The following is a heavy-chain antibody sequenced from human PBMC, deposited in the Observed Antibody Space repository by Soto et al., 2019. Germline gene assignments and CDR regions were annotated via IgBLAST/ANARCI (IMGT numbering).Heavy chain of an antibody. Sequence: PSETLSLTCTVSGGSISSGDYYWSWIRQPPGKGLEWIGYIYYSGSTYYNPSLKSRVTISVDTSKNQFSLKLSSVTAADTAVYYCARDSNGGSSSTGMDVWGQGTTVTVSS. CDR2: IYYSGST. CDR1: GGSISSGDYY. D-gene: IGHD1-26*01. V-gene: IGHV4-30-4*01. CDR3: ARDSNGGSSSTGMDV. J-gene: IGHJ6*02.